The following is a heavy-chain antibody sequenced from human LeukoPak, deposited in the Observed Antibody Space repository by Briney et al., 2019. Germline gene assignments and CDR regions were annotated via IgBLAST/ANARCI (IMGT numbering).Heavy chain of an antibody. CDR1: GFTFSSYW. J-gene: IGHJ4*02. CDR2: IKQDGSEK. CDR3: ARGPPYYDSSGGPLDY. D-gene: IGHD3-22*01. Sequence: GGSLRLSYAASGFTFSSYWMSWVRQAPGKGLEWVTNIKQDGSEKYYVDSVKGRFTISRDNAKNSLYLQMNSLRAEDTAVYYCARGPPYYDSSGGPLDYWGQGTLVTVSS. V-gene: IGHV3-7*01.